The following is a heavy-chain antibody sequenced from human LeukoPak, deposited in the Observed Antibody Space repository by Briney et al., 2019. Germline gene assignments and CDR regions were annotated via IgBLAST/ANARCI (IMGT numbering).Heavy chain of an antibody. D-gene: IGHD5-12*01. J-gene: IGHJ6*02. CDR2: INHSGST. V-gene: IGHV4-34*01. CDR1: GGSFSGYY. CDR3: ASVAHSDYYYGMDV. Sequence: SETLSLTCAVYGGSFSGYYWSWICQPPGKGLEWIGEINHSGSTNYNPSLKSRVTISVDTSKNQFSLKLSSVTAADTAVYYCASVAHSDYYYGMDVWGQGTTVTVSS.